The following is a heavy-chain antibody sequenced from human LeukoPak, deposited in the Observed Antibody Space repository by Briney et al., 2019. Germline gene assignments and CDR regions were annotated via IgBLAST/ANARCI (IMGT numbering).Heavy chain of an antibody. CDR3: ARDPMVRGVPSDY. Sequence: PGGSLRLSCAASGFTFSSYAMHWVRQAPGKGLEWVAVISYDGSNKYYADSVKGRFTISRDNSKNTLYQQMNSLRAEDTAVYYCARDPMVRGVPSDYWGQGTLVTVSS. D-gene: IGHD3-10*01. V-gene: IGHV3-30*04. CDR2: ISYDGSNK. CDR1: GFTFSSYA. J-gene: IGHJ4*02.